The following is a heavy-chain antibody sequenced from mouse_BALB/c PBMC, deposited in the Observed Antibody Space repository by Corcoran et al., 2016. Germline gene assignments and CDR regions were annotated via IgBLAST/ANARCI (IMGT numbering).Heavy chain of an antibody. CDR3: ARRDYYGRVYAMDY. D-gene: IGHD1-1*01. V-gene: IGHV14-3*02. CDR2: IDPANGNT. Sequence: EVQLQQSGAELVKPGASVKLSCTASGFNIKDTYMHWVKQRPEQGLEWIGRIDPANGNTKYDPKFQGKATITADTSSNTAYLQLSSLTSEDTAVYYCARRDYYGRVYAMDYLGQGTSVTVSS. J-gene: IGHJ4*01. CDR1: GFNIKDTY.